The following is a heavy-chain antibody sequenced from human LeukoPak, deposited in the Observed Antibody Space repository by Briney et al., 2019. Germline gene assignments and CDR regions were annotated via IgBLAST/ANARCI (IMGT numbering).Heavy chain of an antibody. D-gene: IGHD5-24*01. V-gene: IGHV1-69*06. CDR2: IIPIFGTA. Sequence: GSSVKVSCKASGGTFSSYAISWVRQAPGQGLEWMGGIIPIFGTANYAQKFQGRVTITADKSTSTAYMELSSLRSEDTAVYYCASLGGDGYNSLRFDYMDVWGKGTTVTVSS. CDR1: GGTFSSYA. J-gene: IGHJ6*03. CDR3: ASLGGDGYNSLRFDYMDV.